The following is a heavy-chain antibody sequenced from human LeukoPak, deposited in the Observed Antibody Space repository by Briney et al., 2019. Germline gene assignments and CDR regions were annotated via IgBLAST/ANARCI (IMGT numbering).Heavy chain of an antibody. J-gene: IGHJ4*02. CDR2: INTDGSSA. D-gene: IGHD4-23*01. V-gene: IGHV3-74*01. CDR3: AISTVVTLGGLGY. CDR1: GFTFSSYW. Sequence: GGSLRLSCAASGFTFSSYWMHWVRQAPGKGLVWVSRINTDGSSASYADSVKGRFTISRDNAKNTLYLQMNSLRAEDTAVYYCAISTVVTLGGLGYWGQGTLVTVSS.